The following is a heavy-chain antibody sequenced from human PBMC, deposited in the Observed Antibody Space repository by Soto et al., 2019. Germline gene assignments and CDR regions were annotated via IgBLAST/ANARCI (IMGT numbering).Heavy chain of an antibody. CDR1: GFTFSTYA. CDR3: ARGRTYYYDSSGYPGP. Sequence: GGSLRLSCAASGFTFSTYAMNWVRQAPGKGLEYVSAISSNGGSTYYANSVKGRFTISRDNSKNTLYLQMGSLRAEDMAVYYSARGRTYYYDSSGYPGPWGQGTLVTVSS. D-gene: IGHD3-22*01. V-gene: IGHV3-64*01. CDR2: ISSNGGST. J-gene: IGHJ5*02.